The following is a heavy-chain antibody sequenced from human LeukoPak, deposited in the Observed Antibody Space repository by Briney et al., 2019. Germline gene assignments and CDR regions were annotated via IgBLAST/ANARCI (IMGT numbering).Heavy chain of an antibody. CDR2: IYHSGST. V-gene: IGHV4-38-2*02. CDR3: ARDPCSSNSCYTWWFDP. J-gene: IGHJ5*02. CDR1: GYSISSGYY. D-gene: IGHD2-2*02. Sequence: SETLSLTCTVSGYSISSGYYWGWIRQPPGKGLEWIGSIYHSGSTYYNPSLKSRVTISVDTSKNQFSLKLSSVTAADTAVYYCARDPCSSNSCYTWWFDPWGQGTLVTVSS.